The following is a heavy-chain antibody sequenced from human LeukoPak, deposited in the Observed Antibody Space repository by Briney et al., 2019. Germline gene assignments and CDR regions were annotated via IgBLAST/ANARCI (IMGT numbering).Heavy chain of an antibody. CDR1: GGSFSGYY. V-gene: IGHV4-34*01. Sequence: SETLSLTCAVYGGSFSGYYWSWIRQPPGRGLEWIGEINHSGSTNYNPSLKSRVTISVDTSKNQFSLELSSVTAADTAVYYCARGLWIAAAASWGQGTLVTVSS. D-gene: IGHD6-13*01. CDR2: INHSGST. J-gene: IGHJ4*02. CDR3: ARGLWIAAAAS.